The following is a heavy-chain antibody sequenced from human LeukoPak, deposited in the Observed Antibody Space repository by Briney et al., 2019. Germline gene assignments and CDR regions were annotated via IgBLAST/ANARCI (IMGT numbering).Heavy chain of an antibody. J-gene: IGHJ4*02. CDR3: ATPDVRLRYFDWSPNE. CDR1: GFTFKLYW. D-gene: IGHD3-9*01. Sequence: GGSLRLSCAASGFTFKLYWMHWVRQVPGKRPVWVSRINDDGSDTIYADSVRGRFTISRDDAKNTVYLQMNSLTVDDTAVYYCATPDVRLRYFDWSPNEWGQGTLVTVSS. CDR2: INDDGSDT. V-gene: IGHV3-74*01.